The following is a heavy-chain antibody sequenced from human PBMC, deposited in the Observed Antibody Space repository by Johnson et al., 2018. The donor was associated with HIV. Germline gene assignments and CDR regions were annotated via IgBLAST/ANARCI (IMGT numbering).Heavy chain of an antibody. Sequence: QVQLVESGGGLVKPGGSLRLSCAASGFTFSDYYMSWIRQAPGKGLEWVSYISSSDNTIYYADSVKGRFTISRDNAKNSLYLQMNSLRAEDTALYYCAKDQEWLQLNWGSQDIWGQGTMVTVSS. CDR3: AKDQEWLQLNWGSQDI. J-gene: IGHJ3*02. CDR1: GFTFSDYY. CDR2: ISSSDNTI. V-gene: IGHV3-11*01. D-gene: IGHD5-24*01.